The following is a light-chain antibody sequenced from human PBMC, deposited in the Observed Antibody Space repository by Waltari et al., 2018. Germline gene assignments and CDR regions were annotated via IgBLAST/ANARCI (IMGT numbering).Light chain of an antibody. CDR3: QNHERLPAT. CDR1: QSIGRY. CDR2: GAS. V-gene: IGKV3-20*01. Sequence: EIVLTQSPGTLSLSPGERATLSCRASQSIGRYLAWYQQKPDQAPRLLISGASNRATGIPDRFSGSGSGTDFSLTISRLEPEDFAVYYCQNHERLPATFGQGTKVEIK. J-gene: IGKJ1*01.